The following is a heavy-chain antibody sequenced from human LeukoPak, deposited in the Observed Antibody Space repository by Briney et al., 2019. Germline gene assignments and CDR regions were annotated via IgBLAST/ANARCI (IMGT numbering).Heavy chain of an antibody. V-gene: IGHV3-7*01. CDR2: IKQDGSER. J-gene: IGHJ4*02. CDR1: GFTFSDYW. D-gene: IGHD1-7*01. Sequence: GGSLRLSCAASGFTFSDYWMTWVRQAPGKGLEWVAHIKQDGSERYYGDSVKGRFTISRDNANNLVQLQMNSLGAEDTAVYYCARGWNYAFRFDDWGQGTLVTVSS. CDR3: ARGWNYAFRFDD.